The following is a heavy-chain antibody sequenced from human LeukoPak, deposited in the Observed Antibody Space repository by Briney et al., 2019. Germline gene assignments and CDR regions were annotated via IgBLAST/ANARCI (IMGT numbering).Heavy chain of an antibody. CDR3: ARLPARGWYLDY. CDR2: IHTSGST. D-gene: IGHD6-19*01. J-gene: IGHJ4*02. Sequence: SETLSLTCIVSGVSISNYYWSWIRQPPGKGLEWIGDIHTSGSTNYNPSPKSRVTISVDTSKNQFSLKLSSVTAADTAVYYCARLPARGWYLDYWGQGTLVTVSS. V-gene: IGHV4-4*09. CDR1: GVSISNYY.